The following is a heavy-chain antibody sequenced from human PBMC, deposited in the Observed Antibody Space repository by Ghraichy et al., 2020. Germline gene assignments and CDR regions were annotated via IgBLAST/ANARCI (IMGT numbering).Heavy chain of an antibody. J-gene: IGHJ3*02. Sequence: GSLRLSCAASGFTFSSYEMNWVRQAPGKGLEWVSYISSSGSTIYYADSVKGRFTISRDNAKNSLYLQMNSLRAEDTAVYYCARDRMITFGGVIGSGDAFDIWGQGTMVTVSS. D-gene: IGHD3-16*02. CDR1: GFTFSSYE. V-gene: IGHV3-48*03. CDR3: ARDRMITFGGVIGSGDAFDI. CDR2: ISSSGSTI.